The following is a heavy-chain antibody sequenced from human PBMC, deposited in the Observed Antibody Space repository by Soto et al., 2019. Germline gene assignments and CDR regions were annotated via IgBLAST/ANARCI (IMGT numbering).Heavy chain of an antibody. CDR3: ARDARGPISDSYFDY. D-gene: IGHD3-10*01. Sequence: QVQLVQSGAEVKKPGASVKVSCKADDYPFSTHGITWVRQAPGQGPEWMGWISAYNGNTDSAEKFQGRVTMTTDTSTATAYMELRSLRSDDTAVYYCARDARGPISDSYFDYWGQGTLVIVAS. CDR1: DYPFSTHG. V-gene: IGHV1-18*04. CDR2: ISAYNGNT. J-gene: IGHJ4*02.